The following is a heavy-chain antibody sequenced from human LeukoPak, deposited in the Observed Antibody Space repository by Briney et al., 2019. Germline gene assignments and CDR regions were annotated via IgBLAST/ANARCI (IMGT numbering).Heavy chain of an antibody. CDR3: AKFIAARRLAGAFDI. CDR1: GGSISSYY. Sequence: SETLSLTCTVSGGSISSYYWSWIRQPPGKGLEWIGYIYYSGSTNYNPSLKSRVTISVDTSKNQFSLKLSSVTAADTAVYYCAKFIAARRLAGAFDIWGQGTMVTVSS. J-gene: IGHJ3*02. V-gene: IGHV4-59*01. D-gene: IGHD6-6*01. CDR2: IYYSGST.